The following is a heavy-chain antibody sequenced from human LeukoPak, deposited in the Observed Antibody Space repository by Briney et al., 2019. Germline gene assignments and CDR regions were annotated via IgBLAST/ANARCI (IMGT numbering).Heavy chain of an antibody. CDR1: GGTFSSYT. J-gene: IGHJ6*03. V-gene: IGHV1-69*04. CDR3: ARDYYMDV. Sequence: ASVKVSCKASGGTFSSYTISWVRQPPGQGLEGMGRIIPILGIANYAQQFQGRVTITADKSTSTAYLELSSLRSEDTAVCYCARDYYMDVWGKGATVTVSS. CDR2: IIPILGIA.